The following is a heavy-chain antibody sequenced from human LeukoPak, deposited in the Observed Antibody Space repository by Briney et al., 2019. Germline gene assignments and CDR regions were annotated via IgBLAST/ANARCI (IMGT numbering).Heavy chain of an antibody. CDR1: EDTFNRYT. CDR3: ARAQTEGTYYLWYFDY. J-gene: IGHJ4*02. V-gene: IGHV1-69*02. Sequence: SVKVSCKTFEDTFNRYTISWVRQAPGQGLEWMGRIIPILGIATYARKFQGRFTITADKSTSTAYMELSSLRSEDTAVYYCARAQTEGTYYLWYFDYWGQGTLVTVSS. D-gene: IGHD1-26*01. CDR2: IIPILGIA.